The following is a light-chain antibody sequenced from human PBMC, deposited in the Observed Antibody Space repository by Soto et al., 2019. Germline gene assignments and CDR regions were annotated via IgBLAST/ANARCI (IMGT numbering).Light chain of an antibody. CDR2: KAS. Sequence: DIQMTQSPSTLSASVGDRVTITCRASQSLSSCLAWYQQKPGKAPKLLIYKASSLESGVPSRFSGSGSGTEFTLTISSLQPDDFATYYCQQYNSYWWTFGQGTKLEIK. J-gene: IGKJ2*02. V-gene: IGKV1-5*03. CDR3: QQYNSYWWT. CDR1: QSLSSC.